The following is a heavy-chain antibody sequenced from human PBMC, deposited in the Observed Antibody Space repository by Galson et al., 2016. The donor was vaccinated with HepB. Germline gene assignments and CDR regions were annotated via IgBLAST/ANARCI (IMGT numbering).Heavy chain of an antibody. V-gene: IGHV4-34*01. CDR2: INHSGST. D-gene: IGHD5-24*01. Sequence: TLSLTCAVYGGSFSGYYWSWIRQPPGKGLEWIGEINHSGSTNYTPSLKSRVTISVDTSKNQFSLKLSSVTAADTAVYYCARSGYNYYYYYGMDVWGHGTTVTVSS. CDR1: GGSFSGYY. CDR3: ARSGYNYYYYYGMDV. J-gene: IGHJ6*02.